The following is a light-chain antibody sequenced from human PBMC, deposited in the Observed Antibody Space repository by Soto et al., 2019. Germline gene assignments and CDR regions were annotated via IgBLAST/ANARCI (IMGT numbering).Light chain of an antibody. J-gene: IGKJ4*01. CDR1: QGISSY. Sequence: DIQLTQSPSFLSASVGDRVTITCRASQGISSYLAWYQQKPGKAPKLLIYAASTLQSGVPSRFSGSGSGTEFTLTISSLEPEDFAVYYCQQRSNWLFGGGTKVEIK. V-gene: IGKV1-9*01. CDR2: AAS. CDR3: QQRSNWL.